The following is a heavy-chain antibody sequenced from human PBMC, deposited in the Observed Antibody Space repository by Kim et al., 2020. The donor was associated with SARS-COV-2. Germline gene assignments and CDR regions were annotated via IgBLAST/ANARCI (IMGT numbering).Heavy chain of an antibody. J-gene: IGHJ4*02. Sequence: SETLSLTCAVYGGSFSGYYWSWIRQPPGKGLEWIGEINHSGSTNYNPSLKSRVTKSVDTSKNQFSLKLSSVTAADTAVYYCARGLTYYDFWSGYYRGPFDYWGQGTLVTVSS. CDR1: GGSFSGYY. V-gene: IGHV4-34*01. CDR2: INHSGST. D-gene: IGHD3-3*01. CDR3: ARGLTYYDFWSGYYRGPFDY.